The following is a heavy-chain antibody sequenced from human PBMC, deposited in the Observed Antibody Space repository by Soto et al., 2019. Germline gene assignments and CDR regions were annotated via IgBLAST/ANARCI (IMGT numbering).Heavy chain of an antibody. J-gene: IGHJ4*02. D-gene: IGHD1-1*01. CDR1: DECVSRGKSY. Sequence: PSETLSLACTVSDECVSRGKSYCNWIRQPPGKGLEWIGFIYYTGSTSYNPSLKSRVTISIDTSKNQFSLKLISVTAADTAVYYCASQKLDVPAYFDYWGQGTLVTVSS. CDR3: ASQKLDVPAYFDY. CDR2: IYYTGST. V-gene: IGHV4-61*01.